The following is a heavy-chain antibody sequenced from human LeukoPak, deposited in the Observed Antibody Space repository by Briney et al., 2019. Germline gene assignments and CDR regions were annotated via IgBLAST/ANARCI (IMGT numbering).Heavy chain of an antibody. CDR2: ISSSSSYI. Sequence: GGSLRLSCAASGFTFSSYSMNWVRQAPGKGLEWVSSISSSSSYIYYADSVKGRFTISRDNAKNSLYLQMNSLRAEDTAVYYCARDRAHYDILTGYYRGQYFDYWGQGTLVTVSS. D-gene: IGHD3-9*01. CDR1: GFTFSSYS. J-gene: IGHJ4*02. CDR3: ARDRAHYDILTGYYRGQYFDY. V-gene: IGHV3-21*04.